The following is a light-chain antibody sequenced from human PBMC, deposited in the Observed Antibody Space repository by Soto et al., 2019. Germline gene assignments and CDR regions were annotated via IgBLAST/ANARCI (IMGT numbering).Light chain of an antibody. Sequence: QSVLTQPPSASGSPGQSVTISCTGTSSDVGGYNAVSWYQQHPGKAPKLMIYEVSKRPSGVPGRFSGSKSGNTASLTVSGLQAEDEADYYCSSHAGSINVVFGGGTKVTVL. J-gene: IGLJ2*01. V-gene: IGLV2-8*01. CDR3: SSHAGSINVV. CDR2: EVS. CDR1: SSDVGGYNA.